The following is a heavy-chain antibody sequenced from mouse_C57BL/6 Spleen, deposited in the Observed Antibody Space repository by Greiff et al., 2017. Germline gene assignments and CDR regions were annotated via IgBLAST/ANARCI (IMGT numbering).Heavy chain of an antibody. J-gene: IGHJ1*03. CDR3: TREYYYSSSYGYFDV. V-gene: IGHV5-9-1*02. CDR1: GFTFSSYA. CDR2: ISSGGDYI. D-gene: IGHD1-1*01. Sequence: EVQGVESGEGLVKPGGSLKLSCAASGFTFSSYAMSWVRQTPEKRLEWVAYISSGGDYIYYADTVKGRFTISRDNARNTLYLQMSSLKSEDTAMYYWTREYYYSSSYGYFDVWGTGTTVTVSS.